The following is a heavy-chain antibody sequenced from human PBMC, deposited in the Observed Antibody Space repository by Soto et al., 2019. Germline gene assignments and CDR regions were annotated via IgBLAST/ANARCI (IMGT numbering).Heavy chain of an antibody. CDR3: ARGRMTTVTPSDY. CDR2: VNSDGSST. V-gene: IGHV3-74*01. Sequence: IRLSSAASGFTFSSYWMHWVRQAPGKGLVWVSRVNSDGSSTSYADSVKGGFTISRDDAKNTLYLPMNSLRAEDTAVYYCARGRMTTVTPSDYWGQGTLVTVSS. CDR1: GFTFSSYW. D-gene: IGHD4-17*01. J-gene: IGHJ4*02.